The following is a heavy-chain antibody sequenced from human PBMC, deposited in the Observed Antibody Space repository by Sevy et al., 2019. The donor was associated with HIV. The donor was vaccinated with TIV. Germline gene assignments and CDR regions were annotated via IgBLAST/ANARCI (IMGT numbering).Heavy chain of an antibody. CDR1: RFSFSSFS. Sequence: GGSLRLSCAASRFSFSSFSMNWVRQAPGKGLEWVSSINVRSTDIYCADSVKGRFTISRDNAKNSLYLQMNSLRAEDTAVYYCARDHNSATSGYLSRFGMDVWGQGTTVTVSS. V-gene: IGHV3-21*01. J-gene: IGHJ6*02. CDR3: ARDHNSATSGYLSRFGMDV. D-gene: IGHD3-22*01. CDR2: INVRSTDI.